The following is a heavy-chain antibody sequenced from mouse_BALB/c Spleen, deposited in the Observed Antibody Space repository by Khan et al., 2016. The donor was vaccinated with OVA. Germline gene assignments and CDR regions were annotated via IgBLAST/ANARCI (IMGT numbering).Heavy chain of an antibody. CDR3: ANGNYGLFAY. Sequence: EVELVESGGGLVEPGGSLKLSCAASGFTLSTFVMSWVRQTPEKRLEWVATISSAATYTYYPDSVQGRFNISSDNAKNIPYLQMNSTRSDDTTIYYCANGNYGLFAYWGQGTLVTVSA. CDR2: ISSAATYT. D-gene: IGHD2-1*01. V-gene: IGHV5-9-1*01. J-gene: IGHJ3*01. CDR1: GFTLSTFV.